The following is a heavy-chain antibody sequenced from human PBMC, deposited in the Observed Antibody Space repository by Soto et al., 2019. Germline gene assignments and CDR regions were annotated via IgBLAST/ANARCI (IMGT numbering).Heavy chain of an antibody. CDR2: IIPIFGTA. CDR3: ARDRDCISTSCYPQFDY. D-gene: IGHD2-2*01. V-gene: IGHV1-69*13. J-gene: IGHJ4*02. Sequence: GASVKVSCKASGGTFSSYAISWVRQAPGQGLEWMGGIIPIFGTANYAQKFQGRVTITADESTSTAYMEPSSLRSEDTAVYYCARDRDCISTSCYPQFDYWGQGTLVTSPQ. CDR1: GGTFSSYA.